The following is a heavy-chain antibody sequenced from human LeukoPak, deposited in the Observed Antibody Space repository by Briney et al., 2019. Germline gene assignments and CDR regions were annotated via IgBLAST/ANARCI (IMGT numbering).Heavy chain of an antibody. CDR1: GFTFSSYA. J-gene: IGHJ4*02. Sequence: RGSLRLSCAASGFTFSSYAMSWVRQAPGKGLEWVSAISGSGGSTYYADSVKGRFTISRDNSKNTLYLQMNSLRAEDTAVYYCARDLGWLQSDYWGQGTLVTVSS. CDR2: ISGSGGST. D-gene: IGHD5-24*01. CDR3: ARDLGWLQSDY. V-gene: IGHV3-23*01.